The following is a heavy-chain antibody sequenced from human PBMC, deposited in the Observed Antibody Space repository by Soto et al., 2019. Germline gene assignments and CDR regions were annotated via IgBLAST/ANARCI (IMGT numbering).Heavy chain of an antibody. CDR1: GGTFSSYA. V-gene: IGHV1-69*06. CDR2: IIPIFGTA. Sequence: SVKVSCKASGGTFSSYAISWVRQAPGQGLEWMGGIIPIFGTANYAQKFQGRVTITADKSTSTAYMELSSLRSEDTAVYYCARGYASGSYHWLDPWGQGTLVTVTS. J-gene: IGHJ5*02. D-gene: IGHD3-10*01. CDR3: ARGYASGSYHWLDP.